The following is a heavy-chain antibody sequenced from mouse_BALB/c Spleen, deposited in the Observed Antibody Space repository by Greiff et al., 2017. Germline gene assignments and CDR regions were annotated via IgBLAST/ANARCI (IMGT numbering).Heavy chain of an antibody. CDR2: IYPGSGST. Sequence: LQQSGSELVRPGASVKLSCKASGYTFTSYWMHWVKQRHGQGLEWIGNIYPGSGSTNYDEKFKSKGTLTVDTSSSTAYMHLSSLTSEDSAVYYCTLHYYGYGFAYWGQGTLVTVSA. D-gene: IGHD1-2*01. CDR3: TLHYYGYGFAY. V-gene: IGHV1S22*01. J-gene: IGHJ3*01. CDR1: GYTFTSYW.